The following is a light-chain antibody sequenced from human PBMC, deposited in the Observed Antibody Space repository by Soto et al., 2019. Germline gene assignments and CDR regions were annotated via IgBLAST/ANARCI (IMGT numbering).Light chain of an antibody. V-gene: IGKV1-39*01. CDR3: KPGSRFEWT. CDR2: AAS. Sequence: DIQMTQSPSSLSVSVGDRVIIPCRPSPTIGRFFNWYHKKLGKAPKLLIYAASSFPSALASTFSGSGSGTCLAVTRIRLEAEDFSTSYSKPGSRFEWTFGQGTKLDIK. J-gene: IGKJ1*01. CDR1: PTIGRF.